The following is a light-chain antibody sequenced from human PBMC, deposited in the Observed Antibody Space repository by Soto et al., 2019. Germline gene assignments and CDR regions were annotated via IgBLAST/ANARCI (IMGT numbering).Light chain of an antibody. CDR3: QQSYNAPLT. Sequence: DIQMTQSPSSLSASVGDRVTITCRASQSISSYLNWYQKKPGKAPKLLISAASSLQSGVPSRFSGSGSGTDFTLTIGILQPEDFATYYCQQSYNAPLTFGQGTKVEIK. CDR1: QSISSY. CDR2: AAS. J-gene: IGKJ1*01. V-gene: IGKV1-39*01.